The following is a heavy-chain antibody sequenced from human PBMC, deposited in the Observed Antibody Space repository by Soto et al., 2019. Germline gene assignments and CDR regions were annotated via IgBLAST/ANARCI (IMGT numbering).Heavy chain of an antibody. CDR1: GGSISTSNW. Sequence: QEQLQESGPGLVKPSGTLSLTCAVSGGSISTSNWWRWVRQPPGKGLEWIGEVYHSGSTNYNPSFKSRVAMSVHKSQNQFSLKLNSVTAADTALYYCARTSTSGTRFDYWGQGSLVTVSS. V-gene: IGHV4-4*02. D-gene: IGHD1-1*01. CDR3: ARTSTSGTRFDY. J-gene: IGHJ4*02. CDR2: VYHSGST.